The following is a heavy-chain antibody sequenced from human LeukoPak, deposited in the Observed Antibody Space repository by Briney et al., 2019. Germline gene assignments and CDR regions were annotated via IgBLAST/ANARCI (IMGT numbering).Heavy chain of an antibody. CDR2: IYYSGST. Sequence: SETLSLTCTVSGGSISSYYWSWIRQPPGKGLEWVGYIYYSGSTNYNPSLKSRVTISVDTSKNQLSLKLSSVTAADTAVYYCARLDAAYFDYWGQGTLVTVSS. D-gene: IGHD2-15*01. CDR3: ARLDAAYFDY. V-gene: IGHV4-59*08. J-gene: IGHJ4*02. CDR1: GGSISSYY.